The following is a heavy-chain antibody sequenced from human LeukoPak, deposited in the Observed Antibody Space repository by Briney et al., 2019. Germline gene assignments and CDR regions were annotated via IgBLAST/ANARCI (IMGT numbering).Heavy chain of an antibody. CDR3: ARGGSYGSFDY. D-gene: IGHD1-26*01. J-gene: IGHJ4*02. Sequence: PGGSLRLSCAASGFTFSSYWMSWVRQTPGKGLEWVANIQQDGSEKNYVDSVKGRFTISRDTAKNSLNLQMNSLRAEDTAVYYCARGGSYGSFDYWGQGTLVTVSS. CDR2: IQQDGSEK. V-gene: IGHV3-7*01. CDR1: GFTFSSYW.